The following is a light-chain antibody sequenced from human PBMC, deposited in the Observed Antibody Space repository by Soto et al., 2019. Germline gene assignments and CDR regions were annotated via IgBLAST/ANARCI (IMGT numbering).Light chain of an antibody. CDR1: QTVSSSY. CDR2: GAS. Sequence: EIVLTHSPGTLSLSPGERATLSCRASQTVSSSYLAWYQQEPGQALRLLIYGASSRATGIPDRFSGSGSGTDFTLTISRLEPEDFAVYYCQQYGSSPRTFGQGTKV. J-gene: IGKJ1*01. V-gene: IGKV3-20*01. CDR3: QQYGSSPRT.